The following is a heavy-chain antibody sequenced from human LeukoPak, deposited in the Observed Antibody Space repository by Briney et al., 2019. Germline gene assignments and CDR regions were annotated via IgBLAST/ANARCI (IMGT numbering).Heavy chain of an antibody. Sequence: GGSLRLSCAASGFTFSSYSMNWVRQAPGKGLEWVSSISSSSSYIYYADSVKGRFTISRDNAKNSLYLQMNSLRAEDTAVYYCARDSMVRGVMSYWGQGTLVTVS. V-gene: IGHV3-21*01. CDR2: ISSSSSYI. D-gene: IGHD3-10*01. CDR3: ARDSMVRGVMSY. J-gene: IGHJ4*02. CDR1: GFTFSSYS.